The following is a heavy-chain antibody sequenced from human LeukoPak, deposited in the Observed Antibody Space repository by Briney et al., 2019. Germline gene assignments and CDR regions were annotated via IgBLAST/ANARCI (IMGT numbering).Heavy chain of an antibody. V-gene: IGHV1-2*02. CDR1: GYTFTGYY. J-gene: IGHJ4*02. D-gene: IGHD1-14*01. Sequence: ASVKVPCKASGYTFTGYYMHWVRQAHGQGLEWMGWINTNSGDTNYAQKFQGRVTMTRDTSIRTASLELSGLRSDDTALYYCAKNPCEYYFDYWGQGTLVTVSS. CDR2: INTNSGDT. CDR3: AKNPCEYYFDY.